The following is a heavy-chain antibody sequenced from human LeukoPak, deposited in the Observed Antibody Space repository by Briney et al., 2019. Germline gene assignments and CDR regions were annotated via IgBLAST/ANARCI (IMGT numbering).Heavy chain of an antibody. J-gene: IGHJ4*02. V-gene: IGHV3-30*03. CDR3: AIKHQIAAAADY. D-gene: IGHD6-13*01. CDR1: GFTFSSSG. CDR2: ISYDGSYK. Sequence: GRSLRLSCSASGFTFSSSGMHWVRQAPGKGLEWVAVISYDGSYKYYADSVKGRFTISRDNSNNMLYLQMNSPRTEDTAVYSCAIKHQIAAAADYWGQGTLVTVSS.